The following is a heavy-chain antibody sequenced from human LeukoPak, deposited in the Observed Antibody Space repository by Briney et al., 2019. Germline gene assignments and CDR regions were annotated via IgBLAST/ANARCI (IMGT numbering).Heavy chain of an antibody. D-gene: IGHD5-12*01. CDR3: ARARRGYVRLDY. J-gene: IGHJ4*02. CDR1: GGSFTGYY. Sequence: SETLSLTCAVSGGSFTGYYWTWIRQSPGKGLEWIGEINHSGSTNYNPSLMRRVTMSVDTSKNQFSLNLTAVTAADTAVYYCARARRGYVRLDYWGQGTLVTVSS. CDR2: INHSGST. V-gene: IGHV4-34*01.